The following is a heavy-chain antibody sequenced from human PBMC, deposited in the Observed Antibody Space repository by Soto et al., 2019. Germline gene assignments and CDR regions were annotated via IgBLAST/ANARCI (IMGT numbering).Heavy chain of an antibody. CDR1: GFTFSSYS. Sequence: PGGSLRLSCAASGFTFSSYSMNWVRQAPGKGLEWVSYISSSSSTIYYADSVKGRFTISRDNAKNSLYLQMNSLRAEDTAVYYCAREIQAVYGDYVSNWFDPWGQGTLVTVSS. CDR2: ISSSSSTI. CDR3: AREIQAVYGDYVSNWFDP. J-gene: IGHJ5*02. V-gene: IGHV3-48*01. D-gene: IGHD4-17*01.